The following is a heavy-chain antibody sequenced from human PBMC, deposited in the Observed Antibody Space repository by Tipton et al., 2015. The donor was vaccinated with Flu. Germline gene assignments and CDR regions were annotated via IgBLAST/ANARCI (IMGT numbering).Heavy chain of an antibody. J-gene: IGHJ6*02. CDR1: GVIFSNYW. D-gene: IGHD1/OR15-1a*01. CDR2: LNADGSAT. CDR3: IRDRGWNTHDV. Sequence: GSLRLSCAASGVIFSNYWMYWVRQVPGKGLMWVSALNADGSATRYAESVKGRFTISRDNAKNTLYLQMNGLTAEDTAVYYCIRDRGWNTHDVWGQGTTVTVSS. V-gene: IGHV3-74*01.